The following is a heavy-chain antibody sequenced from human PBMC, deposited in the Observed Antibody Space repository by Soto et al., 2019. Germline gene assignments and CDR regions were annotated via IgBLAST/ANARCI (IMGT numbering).Heavy chain of an antibody. J-gene: IGHJ4*02. V-gene: IGHV1-2*02. Sequence: PGPSVKVSCKASGYTFTGHYIHWVRQAPEQGPEWMGEIGPESGATRYAQKFQGRVTMTRDMSITTVYMELNNLSPDDTAVYYCGRGRSGQIVVFYWGQGTPVTVSS. CDR3: GRGRSGQIVVFY. CDR2: IGPESGAT. D-gene: IGHD5-12*01. CDR1: GYTFTGHY.